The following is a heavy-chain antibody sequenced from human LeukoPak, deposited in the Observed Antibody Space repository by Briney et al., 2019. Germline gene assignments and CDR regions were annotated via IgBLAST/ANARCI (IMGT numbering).Heavy chain of an antibody. J-gene: IGHJ4*02. CDR3: AGGELRFDY. D-gene: IGHD1-26*01. CDR1: GGSISSYY. V-gene: IGHV4-59*08. CDR2: IYYSGST. Sequence: PSETLSLTCTVSGGSISSYYWSWIRQPPGKGLEWIGYIYYSGSTNYNPSLKSRVTISVDTSKNQFSLKLSSATAADTAVYYCAGGELRFDYWGQGTLVTVSS.